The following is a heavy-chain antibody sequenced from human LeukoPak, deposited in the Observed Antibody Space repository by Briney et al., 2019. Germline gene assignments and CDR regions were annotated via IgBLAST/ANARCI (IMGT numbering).Heavy chain of an antibody. CDR1: GYTFTIYG. J-gene: IGHJ4*02. V-gene: IGHV1-18*01. CDR2: ISAYGNT. D-gene: IGHD2-15*01. CDR3: ARGIIGYYFDY. Sequence: ASVKVSCKTSGYTFTIYGISWVRQAPGQGLEWMGLISAYGNTNYAQNLQGRVTMTTNTSTSTAYMELRSLRSDDTAVYYCARGIIGYYFDYWGQGTLVTVSS.